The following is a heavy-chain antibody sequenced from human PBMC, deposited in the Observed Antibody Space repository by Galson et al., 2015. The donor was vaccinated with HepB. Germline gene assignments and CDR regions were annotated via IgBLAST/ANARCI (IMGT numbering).Heavy chain of an antibody. CDR3: ATGLLFEVLFQH. J-gene: IGHJ1*01. CDR2: FDPEDGET. Sequence: SVKVSCKVSGYTLTELSMHWVRQAPGKGLEWMGGFDPEDGETIYAQKFQGRVTMTEDTSTDTAYMELSSLRSEDTAVYYCATGLLFEVLFQHWGQGTLVTVSS. D-gene: IGHD3-10*01. CDR1: GYTLTELS. V-gene: IGHV1-24*01.